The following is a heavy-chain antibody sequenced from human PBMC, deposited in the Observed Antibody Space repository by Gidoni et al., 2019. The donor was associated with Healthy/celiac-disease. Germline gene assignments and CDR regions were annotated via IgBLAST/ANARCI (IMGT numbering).Heavy chain of an antibody. CDR2: ISSSSSTI. CDR1: GFTFSSYS. D-gene: IGHD3-22*01. Sequence: EVQLVESGGGLVQPGGSLSLSCAAYGFTFSSYSMNWVRQAPGKGLEWVSYISSSSSTIYYADSVKGRFTISRDNAKNSLYLQMNSLRDEDTAVYYCARGWVYYDSSGLDAFDIWGQGTMVTVSS. J-gene: IGHJ3*02. CDR3: ARGWVYYDSSGLDAFDI. V-gene: IGHV3-48*02.